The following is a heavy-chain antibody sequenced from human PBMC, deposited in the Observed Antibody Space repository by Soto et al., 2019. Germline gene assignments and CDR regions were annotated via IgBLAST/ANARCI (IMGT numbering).Heavy chain of an antibody. V-gene: IGHV3-30-3*01. J-gene: IGHJ4*02. CDR3: ARGYDYVWGSYRYTAYFDY. CDR1: GFTFSSYA. Sequence: QVQLVESGGGVVQPGRSLRLSCAASGFTFSSYAMHWVRQAPGKGLEWVAVISYDGSNKYYADSVKGRFTISRDNSKNTLYLQMNSLRAEDTAVYYWARGYDYVWGSYRYTAYFDYWGQGTLVTVSS. D-gene: IGHD3-16*02. CDR2: ISYDGSNK.